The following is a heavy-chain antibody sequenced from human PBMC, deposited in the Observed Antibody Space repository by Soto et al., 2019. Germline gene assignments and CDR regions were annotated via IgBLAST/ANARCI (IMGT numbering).Heavy chain of an antibody. CDR3: AKQVRNIYYGSAYYFDY. Sequence: GGSLRLSCAASGFTFSSYAMSWVRQAPGKGLEWVSAISGSGGSTYYADSVKGRFTISRDNSKNTLYLQMNSLRAEDTAVYYCAKQVRNIYYGSAYYFDYWGQGTLVTVSS. J-gene: IGHJ4*02. D-gene: IGHD3-10*01. V-gene: IGHV3-23*01. CDR1: GFTFSSYA. CDR2: ISGSGGST.